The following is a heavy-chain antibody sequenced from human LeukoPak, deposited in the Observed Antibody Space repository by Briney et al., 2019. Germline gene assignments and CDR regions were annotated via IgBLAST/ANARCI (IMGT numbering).Heavy chain of an antibody. D-gene: IGHD2-21*01. Sequence: SETLSLTCAVYGGSFSGHYWSWIRQPPGKGLEWIGEINHSGSTNYNPPLKSRVTISVDTSKNQFSLKLSSVTAADTAVYYCARPRGEYYLDAFDIWGQETMVTVSS. J-gene: IGHJ3*02. V-gene: IGHV4-34*01. CDR3: ARPRGEYYLDAFDI. CDR2: INHSGST. CDR1: GGSFSGHY.